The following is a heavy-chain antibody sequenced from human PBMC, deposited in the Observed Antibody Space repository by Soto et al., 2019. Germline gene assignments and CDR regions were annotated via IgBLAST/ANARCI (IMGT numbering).Heavy chain of an antibody. V-gene: IGHV3-7*01. CDR2: VNEDGTEK. J-gene: IGHJ4*02. Sequence: EVQMVESGGGLVQPGGSLRLSCAASGFSFSTYWMYWVRQAPGKGLEWVANVNEDGTEKNYVDYVKGRFTISRENAKNSLSLQMNSLRAEDTAVYYCSNTWVGGQGTLVTVSS. CDR1: GFSFSTYW. CDR3: SNTWV. D-gene: IGHD1-26*01.